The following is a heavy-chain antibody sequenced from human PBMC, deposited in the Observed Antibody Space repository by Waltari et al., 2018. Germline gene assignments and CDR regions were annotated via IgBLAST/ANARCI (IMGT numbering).Heavy chain of an antibody. J-gene: IGHJ5*02. D-gene: IGHD7-27*01. Sequence: QLQLQESGPGLVKPSETLSLTCSLSSGSITSPAYYWDWIRQSPGKGLEWIGNIYSRGNIHYNPALGSRVTMSLDSSNNQFSRELRSVTAADTAVYYCARHSPGSTWFDPWGQGTLVTVSS. V-gene: IGHV4-39*01. CDR2: IYSRGNI. CDR1: SGSITSPAYY. CDR3: ARHSPGSTWFDP.